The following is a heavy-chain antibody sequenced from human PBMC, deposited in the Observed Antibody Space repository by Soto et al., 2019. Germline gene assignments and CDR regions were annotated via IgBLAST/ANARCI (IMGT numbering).Heavy chain of an antibody. V-gene: IGHV4-34*01. J-gene: IGHJ4*02. CDR2: INHSGST. CDR1: GGSFSGYY. CDR3: ARGPGWNAPPAPFDL. D-gene: IGHD1-1*01. Sequence: SETLSLTCAVYGGSFSGYYWSWIRQPPGKGLEWIGEINHSGSTNYILSLKSRVTISIDTSKNQFSLKLRSVTAADTAVYYCARGPGWNAPPAPFDLRGQGNLVTVSS.